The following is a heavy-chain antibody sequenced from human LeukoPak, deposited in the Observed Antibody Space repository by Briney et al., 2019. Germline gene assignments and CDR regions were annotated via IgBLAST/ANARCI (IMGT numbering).Heavy chain of an antibody. CDR1: GDSVSSNSAA. CDR3: ARGGSGITVFLFAY. J-gene: IGHJ4*02. Sequence: SQTLSLTCAISGDSVSSNSAAWNWIRQSPSRGLEWLGRTYYRSKWYNDYAVSVKSRMTINPDTSKNQFSLQLNSVTPEDTAVHYCARGGSGITVFLFAYWGQGTLVTVSS. D-gene: IGHD6-19*01. CDR2: TYYRSKWYN. V-gene: IGHV6-1*01.